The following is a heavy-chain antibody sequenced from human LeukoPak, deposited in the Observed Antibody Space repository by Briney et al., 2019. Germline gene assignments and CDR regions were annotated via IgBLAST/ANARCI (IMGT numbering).Heavy chain of an antibody. CDR2: IYTSGST. CDR1: GGSISIYY. Sequence: PSETLSLTCTVSGGSISIYYWSWIRQPAGKGLEWIGHIYTSGSTNYNPSLKSRVTMSIDTSKNQFSLTLSSVTAADTAVYYCARLGRWTQLWSYGIWGRGTLVTVSS. D-gene: IGHD5-18*01. J-gene: IGHJ4*02. V-gene: IGHV4-4*07. CDR3: ARLGRWTQLWSYGI.